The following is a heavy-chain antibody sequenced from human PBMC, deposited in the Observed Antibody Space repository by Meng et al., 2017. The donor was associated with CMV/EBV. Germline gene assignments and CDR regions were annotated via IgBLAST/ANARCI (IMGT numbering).Heavy chain of an antibody. D-gene: IGHD4-11*01. CDR2: NSSSGSTI. V-gene: IGHV3-11*04. CDR1: GFTFSDYY. J-gene: IGHJ6*02. Sequence: GGSLRLSFAASGFTFSDYYMSWIRQAPGKGLEWVSYNSSSGSTIYYADSVKGRFTISRDNAKNSLYLQMNSLRAEDTAVYYCAREPPGNYIYYYYGMDVWGQGTTVTVSS. CDR3: AREPPGNYIYYYYGMDV.